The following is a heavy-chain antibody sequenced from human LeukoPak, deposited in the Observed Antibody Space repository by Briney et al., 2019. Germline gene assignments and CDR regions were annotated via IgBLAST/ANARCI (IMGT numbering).Heavy chain of an antibody. CDR2: FDPEDGET. CDR3: AREVVTPVGDAFDI. J-gene: IGHJ3*02. D-gene: IGHD4-23*01. V-gene: IGHV1-24*01. CDR1: GYTLTELS. Sequence: VKVSCKVSGYTLTELSMHWVRHAPGKGLEWMGGFDPEDGETIYAQKFQGRVTMTEDTSTDTAYMELNSLRSDDTAVYYCAREVVTPVGDAFDIWGQGTMVTVSS.